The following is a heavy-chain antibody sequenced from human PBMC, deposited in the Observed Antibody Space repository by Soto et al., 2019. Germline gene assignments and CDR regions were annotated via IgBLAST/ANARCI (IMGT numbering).Heavy chain of an antibody. CDR2: MNPNSGNT. CDR3: ARGGGWSGPPYYYGMDV. D-gene: IGHD3-3*01. J-gene: IGHJ6*02. Sequence: QXLEWMGWMNPNSGNTGYAQKFQGRVTMTRNTSISTAYMELSSLRSEETAVYYCARGGGWSGPPYYYGMDVWGQGTTVTVSS. V-gene: IGHV1-8*01.